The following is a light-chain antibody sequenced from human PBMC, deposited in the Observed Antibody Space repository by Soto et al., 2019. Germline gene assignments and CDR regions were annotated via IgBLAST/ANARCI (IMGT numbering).Light chain of an antibody. CDR3: QQDHSYPYT. V-gene: IGKV1-5*03. CDR2: KAS. J-gene: IGKJ2*01. CDR1: QSISSW. Sequence: DIQMTQSPSTLSASVGDRVTITCRASQSISSWLAWYQQKPGKAPKVQIYKASSLESGVPSRFSGSGSGTEVSLTSTCLQSDDFATYYCQQDHSYPYTFGQGTKLESK.